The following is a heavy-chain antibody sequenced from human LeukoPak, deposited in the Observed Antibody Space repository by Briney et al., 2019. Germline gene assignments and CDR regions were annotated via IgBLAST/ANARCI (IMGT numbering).Heavy chain of an antibody. CDR1: GFTFSSYG. J-gene: IGHJ4*02. CDR3: AKDRGY. V-gene: IGHV3-30*18. Sequence: GRSLRLFCAASGFTFSSYGMHWVRQAPGKGLEWVAVISYDGSNKYYADSVKGRFTISRDNSKNTLYLQMNSLRAEDTAVYYCAKDRGYWGQGTLVTVSS. D-gene: IGHD3-10*01. CDR2: ISYDGSNK.